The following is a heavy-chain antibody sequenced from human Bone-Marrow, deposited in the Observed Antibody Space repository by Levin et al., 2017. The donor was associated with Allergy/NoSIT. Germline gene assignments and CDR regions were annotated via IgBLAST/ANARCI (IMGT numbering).Heavy chain of an antibody. Sequence: SQTLSLTCAVYGGSFSGYYWSWIRQPPGKGLEWIGEINHSGSTNYNPSLKSRVTISVDTSKNQFSLNLSSVTAADTAVYYCARGPRYYGSGSYWNYWGQGILVTVSS. CDR1: GGSFSGYY. V-gene: IGHV4-34*01. D-gene: IGHD3-10*01. CDR3: ARGPRYYGSGSYWNY. CDR2: INHSGST. J-gene: IGHJ4*02.